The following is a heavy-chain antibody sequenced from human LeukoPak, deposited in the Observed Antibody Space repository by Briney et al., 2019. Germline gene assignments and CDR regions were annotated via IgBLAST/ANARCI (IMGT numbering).Heavy chain of an antibody. V-gene: IGHV3-23*01. D-gene: IGHD3-10*01. J-gene: IGHJ4*02. Sequence: GGSLRLSCAASGFTFSSYGMSWVRQAPGKGLEWVSAISGSGGSTYYADSVKGRFTISRDNSKNTLYLQMNSLRAEDTAVYYCARGGYDSGSYYKGPLYYFDYWGQGTLVTVSS. CDR1: GFTFSSYG. CDR2: ISGSGGST. CDR3: ARGGYDSGSYYKGPLYYFDY.